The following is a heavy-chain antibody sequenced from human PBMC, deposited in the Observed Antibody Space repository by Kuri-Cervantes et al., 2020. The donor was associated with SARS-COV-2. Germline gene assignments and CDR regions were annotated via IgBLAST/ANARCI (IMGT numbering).Heavy chain of an antibody. D-gene: IGHD6-13*01. J-gene: IGHJ4*02. Sequence: GGSLRLSCAASGFTFSSYAMHWVRQAPGKGLEWVAVISYDGSNKYYADSVKGRFTISRDNSKNTLYLQMNSLRAEDTAVYYCARDPGIAVAIYYFDYWGQGTLGTVSS. CDR3: ARDPGIAVAIYYFDY. V-gene: IGHV3-30*04. CDR2: ISYDGSNK. CDR1: GFTFSSYA.